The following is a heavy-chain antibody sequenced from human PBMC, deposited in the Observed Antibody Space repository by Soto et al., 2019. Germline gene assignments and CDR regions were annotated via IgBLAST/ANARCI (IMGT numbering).Heavy chain of an antibody. D-gene: IGHD3-3*01. CDR3: ARGSTIFGVVIRLIDYYYYGMDV. CDR2: IIPIFGTA. J-gene: IGHJ6*02. Sequence: SVKVSCKASGGTFSSYAISWVRQAPGQGLEWMGGIIPIFGTANYAQKFQGRVTITADESTSTAHMELSSLRSEDTAVYYCARGSTIFGVVIRLIDYYYYGMDVWGQGTTVTVSS. CDR1: GGTFSSYA. V-gene: IGHV1-69*13.